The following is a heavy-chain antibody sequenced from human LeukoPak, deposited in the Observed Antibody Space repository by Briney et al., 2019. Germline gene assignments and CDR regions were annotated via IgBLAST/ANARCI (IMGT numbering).Heavy chain of an antibody. CDR3: AKESVQLERLDAFDI. CDR1: GFTFSSYG. Sequence: GGSLRLSCAASGFTFSSYGMHWVRQAPGKGLEWVAFIRYDGSNKYYADSVKGRFTISRDNSKNTLYLQMNSLRAEDTAVYYCAKESVQLERLDAFDIWGQGTMVTVSS. CDR2: IRYDGSNK. D-gene: IGHD1-1*01. J-gene: IGHJ3*02. V-gene: IGHV3-30*02.